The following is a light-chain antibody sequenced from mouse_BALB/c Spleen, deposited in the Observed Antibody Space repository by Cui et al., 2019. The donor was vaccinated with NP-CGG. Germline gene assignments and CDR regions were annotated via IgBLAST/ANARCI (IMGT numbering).Light chain of an antibody. CDR1: TGTVTTSNY. J-gene: IGLJ1*01. V-gene: IGLV1*01. CDR3: ALWYSNHWV. Sequence: AVVTQESALTTSPGETVTLTCRSSTGTVTTSNYANWVQEKPDHLFTGLIGGTNNRAPGVPARFSGSLIGDKAALTITGAQIEDEAIYFCALWYSNHWVFGGGTKLTVL. CDR2: GTN.